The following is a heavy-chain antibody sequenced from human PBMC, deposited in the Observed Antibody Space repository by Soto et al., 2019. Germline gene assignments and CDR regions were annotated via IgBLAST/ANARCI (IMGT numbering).Heavy chain of an antibody. CDR1: GYTFTSYG. V-gene: IGHV1-18*01. CDR3: ARVYSSGWRYGMDV. CDR2: ISAYNGNT. J-gene: IGHJ6*02. Sequence: ASVKVSCKASGYTFTSYGISWVRQAPGQGLEWMGWISAYNGNTNYAQKLRGRVTMTTDTSTSTAYMELRSLRSDDTAVYYCARVYSSGWRYGMDVWGQGTTVTVSS. D-gene: IGHD6-19*01.